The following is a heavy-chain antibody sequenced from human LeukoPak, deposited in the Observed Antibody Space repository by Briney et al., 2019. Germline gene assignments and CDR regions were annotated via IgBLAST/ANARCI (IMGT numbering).Heavy chain of an antibody. Sequence: GGSLILSCTASGFTFSSYAMSWVRQAPGKGLEWVSSISDSGGSAFYADSVRGRFTISRDNSKSTLYLQMSSLRAEDTAVYYCAKDNWYLDYWGQGTLVTVSS. CDR1: GFTFSSYA. J-gene: IGHJ4*02. V-gene: IGHV3-23*01. CDR2: ISDSGGSA. D-gene: IGHD1-1*01. CDR3: AKDNWYLDY.